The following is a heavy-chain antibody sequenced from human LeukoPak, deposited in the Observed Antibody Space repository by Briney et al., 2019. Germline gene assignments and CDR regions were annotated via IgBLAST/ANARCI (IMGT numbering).Heavy chain of an antibody. CDR3: ARDGAYGGNSEGSDY. CDR1: GFTFSSYS. Sequence: GGSLRLSCAASGFTFSSYSMNWVRQAPWKGLEWVSYISSSSSTIYYADSVKGRFTISRDNAKNSLYLQMNSLRAEDTAVYYCARDGAYGGNSEGSDYWGQGTLVTVSS. V-gene: IGHV3-48*01. J-gene: IGHJ4*02. D-gene: IGHD4-23*01. CDR2: ISSSSSTI.